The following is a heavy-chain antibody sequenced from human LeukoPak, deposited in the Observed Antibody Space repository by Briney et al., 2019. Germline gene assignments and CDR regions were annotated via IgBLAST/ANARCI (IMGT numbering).Heavy chain of an antibody. J-gene: IGHJ4*02. CDR2: IYYSGNT. V-gene: IGHV4-39*01. CDR3: ASQPYYDILTGYSHFDY. Sequence: SETLSLTCTVSGGSISSTSYYWGWIRQPPGKGLEWIGSIYYSGNTYYDPSLKSRVTISVDTSKNQFSLKLSSVTAADTAVYYCASQPYYDILTGYSHFDYWGQGTLVTVSS. D-gene: IGHD3-9*01. CDR1: GGSISSTSYY.